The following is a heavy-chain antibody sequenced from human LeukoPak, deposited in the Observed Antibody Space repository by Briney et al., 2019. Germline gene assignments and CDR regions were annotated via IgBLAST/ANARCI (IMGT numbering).Heavy chain of an antibody. CDR2: FDPEDGET. V-gene: IGHV1-24*01. J-gene: IGHJ3*02. Sequence: ASVKVSCKVSGYTLTELSMHWVRQAPGKGLEWMGGFDPEDGETIYAQKFQGRVTMTEDTSTDTAYMELSSLRSEDTAVYYCARGGITIFGVVTHDAFDIWGQGTMVTVSS. CDR3: ARGGITIFGVVTHDAFDI. D-gene: IGHD3-3*01. CDR1: GYTLTELS.